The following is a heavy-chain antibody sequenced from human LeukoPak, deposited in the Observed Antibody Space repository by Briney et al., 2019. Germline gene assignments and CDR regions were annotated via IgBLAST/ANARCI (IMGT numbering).Heavy chain of an antibody. CDR1: GGTFSSYT. V-gene: IGHV1-69*02. CDR2: IIPILGIA. Sequence: SVKVSCKASGGTFSSYTISWVRQAPGQGLEWMGRIIPILGIANYAQKFQGRVTITADKATSTAYMELSSLRSEDTAVYYCARGTRDYYSRGLNWFDPWGQGTLVTVSS. D-gene: IGHD4-17*01. J-gene: IGHJ5*02. CDR3: ARGTRDYYSRGLNWFDP.